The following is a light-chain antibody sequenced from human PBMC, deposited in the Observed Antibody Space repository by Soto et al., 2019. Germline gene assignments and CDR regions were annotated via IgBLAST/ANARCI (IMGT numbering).Light chain of an antibody. Sequence: EIVLTQSPGTLSLSPVERATLSCRASQSVSSSYLAWYQQKPGQAPRLLIYDASNRATGIPARFSGSGSGTDFTLTISSLEPEDFAVYYCQHRSNWPLTFGGGTKVDIK. CDR2: DAS. CDR1: QSVSSSY. CDR3: QHRSNWPLT. V-gene: IGKV3D-20*02. J-gene: IGKJ4*01.